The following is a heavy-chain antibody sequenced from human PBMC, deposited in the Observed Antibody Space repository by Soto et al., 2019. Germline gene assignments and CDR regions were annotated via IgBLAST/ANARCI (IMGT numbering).Heavy chain of an antibody. Sequence: GSLRLSCAASGFTFSSYGMHWVRQAPGKGLEWVAVISYDGSNKYYADSVKGRFTISRDNSKNTLYLQMNSLRAEDTAVYYCAKDAAPPGSYYYGPDYWGQGTLVTVSS. J-gene: IGHJ4*02. D-gene: IGHD1-26*01. CDR1: GFTFSSYG. V-gene: IGHV3-30*18. CDR3: AKDAAPPGSYYYGPDY. CDR2: ISYDGSNK.